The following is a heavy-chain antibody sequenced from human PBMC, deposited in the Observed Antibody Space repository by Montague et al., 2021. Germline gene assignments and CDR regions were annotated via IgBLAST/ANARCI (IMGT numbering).Heavy chain of an antibody. CDR3: ASSSRGRLLQSYFDY. Sequence: SETLSLTCTVSGDSISSRNCTWLWTRHPQVTELVWFLNIYYSRSTYSNPSLPIRVTISIATSKNQFSLTLSTVTAADTAVYYCASSSRGRLLQSYFDYWGQGTRVTVSS. CDR1: GDSISSRNCT. J-gene: IGHJ4*02. V-gene: IGHV4-39*01. D-gene: IGHD5-24*01. CDR2: IYYSRST.